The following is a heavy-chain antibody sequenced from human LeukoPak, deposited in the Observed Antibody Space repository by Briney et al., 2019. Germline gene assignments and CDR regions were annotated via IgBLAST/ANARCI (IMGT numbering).Heavy chain of an antibody. V-gene: IGHV3-21*01. J-gene: IGHJ4*02. CDR2: ISSSSSYI. CDR1: GFTFSSYS. Sequence: GGSLRLSCAASGFTFSSYSMNWVRQAPGKGLEWVSSISSSSSYIYYADSVKGRLTISRDNAKNSLYLQMNSLRAEDTAVYYCARPMEGYSGSGSWYFDYWGQGTLVTVSS. D-gene: IGHD3-10*01. CDR3: ARPMEGYSGSGSWYFDY.